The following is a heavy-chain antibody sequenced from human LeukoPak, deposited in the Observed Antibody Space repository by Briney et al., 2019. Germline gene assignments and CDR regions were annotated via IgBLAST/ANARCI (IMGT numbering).Heavy chain of an antibody. CDR1: GFTFSDYY. J-gene: IGHJ3*02. Sequence: PGGSLRLSCAASGFTFSDYYMSWIRQAPGKGLEWVSYINSSSSYTNYADSVKGRFTISRDNAKNSLYLQMNSLRAEGTAVYYCAKDRHPKLVSLTEDAFDIWGQGTMVTVSS. CDR3: AKDRHPKLVSLTEDAFDI. D-gene: IGHD3-9*01. V-gene: IGHV3-11*05. CDR2: INSSSSYT.